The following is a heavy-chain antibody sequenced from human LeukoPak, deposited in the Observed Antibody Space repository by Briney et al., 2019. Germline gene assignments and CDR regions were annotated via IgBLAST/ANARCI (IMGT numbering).Heavy chain of an antibody. V-gene: IGHV3-74*01. J-gene: IGHJ4*02. D-gene: IGHD3-10*01. CDR1: GCLYRNYW. CDR2: TNLDGSIT. Sequence: GGGLTVSCVASGCLYRNYWLHGVDQAPGRGGVGVSRTNLDGSITTYADSVKGRFTISRDSAKNTLYLQMNSLRAEDTAVYYCARGSYYGSGTYYSPSSYWGQGTRVTVSS. CDR3: ARGSYYGSGTYYSPSSY.